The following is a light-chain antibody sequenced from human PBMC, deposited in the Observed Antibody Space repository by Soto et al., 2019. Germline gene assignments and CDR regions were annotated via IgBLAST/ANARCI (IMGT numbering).Light chain of an antibody. V-gene: IGLV1-51*02. J-gene: IGLJ2*01. Sequence: QSVLTQPPSVSAAPGQKVTISCSGSSSNIGNNYVSWYQQLPGTAPKLLIYENNKRPSGIPDRFSGSKSGTSATLGITGLQTGDEVEYYCGTWDTSLSAGVFGGGTKLTVL. CDR1: SSNIGNNY. CDR2: ENN. CDR3: GTWDTSLSAGV.